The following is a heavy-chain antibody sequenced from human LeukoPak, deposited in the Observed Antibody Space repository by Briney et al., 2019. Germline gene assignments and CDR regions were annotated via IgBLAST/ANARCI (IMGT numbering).Heavy chain of an antibody. CDR1: GGSISSGDYY. Sequence: PSQTLSPTCTVSGGSISSGDYYWSWIRQPPGKGLEWIGYIYYSGSTYCNPSLKSRVTISVDTSKDQFSLKLSSVTAADTAVYYCARVPRYSSSWYYFDYWGQGTLVTVSS. CDR2: IYYSGST. CDR3: ARVPRYSSSWYYFDY. J-gene: IGHJ4*02. D-gene: IGHD6-13*01. V-gene: IGHV4-30-4*01.